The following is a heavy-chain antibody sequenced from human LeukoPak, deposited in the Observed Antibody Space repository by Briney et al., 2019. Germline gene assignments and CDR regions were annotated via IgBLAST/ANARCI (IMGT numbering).Heavy chain of an antibody. D-gene: IGHD1-26*01. V-gene: IGHV3-23*01. CDR2: ISGSGGST. Sequence: GGSLRLSCAASGFTFSSYAMSWVRQAPGKRLEWVSAISGSGGSTYYADSVKGRFTISRDNSKNTLYLQMNSLRAEDTAVYYCAKVWWELPKPYFDYWGQGTLVTVSS. CDR1: GFTFSSYA. J-gene: IGHJ4*02. CDR3: AKVWWELPKPYFDY.